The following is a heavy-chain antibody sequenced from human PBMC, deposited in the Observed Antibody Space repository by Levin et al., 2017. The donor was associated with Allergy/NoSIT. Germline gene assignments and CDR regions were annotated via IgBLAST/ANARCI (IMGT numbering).Heavy chain of an antibody. D-gene: IGHD3-9*01. Sequence: GESLKISCAASGFTFSSYAMSWVRQAPGKGLEWVSAISGSGGSTYYADSVKGRFTISRDNSKNTLYLQMNSLRAEDTAVYYCAKKSRKAILRYFDWPGYFDYWGQGTLVTVSS. V-gene: IGHV3-23*01. CDR2: ISGSGGST. J-gene: IGHJ4*02. CDR1: GFTFSSYA. CDR3: AKKSRKAILRYFDWPGYFDY.